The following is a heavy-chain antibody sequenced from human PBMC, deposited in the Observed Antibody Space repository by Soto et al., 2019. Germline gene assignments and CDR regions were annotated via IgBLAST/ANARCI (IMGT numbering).Heavy chain of an antibody. D-gene: IGHD6-19*01. V-gene: IGHV1-69*05. CDR3: ARGGHSRLAEPVDY. CDR1: GGTFSSYA. Sequence: QVQLVQSGAEVKKPGSSVKVSCKASGGTFSSYAISWVRQAPGQGLEWMGGIIPIFGTANYAQKFQGRVTITPAESTSRACMELSSLRSEDTAVYYCARGGHSRLAEPVDYWGQGTLVTVSS. J-gene: IGHJ4*02. CDR2: IIPIFGTA.